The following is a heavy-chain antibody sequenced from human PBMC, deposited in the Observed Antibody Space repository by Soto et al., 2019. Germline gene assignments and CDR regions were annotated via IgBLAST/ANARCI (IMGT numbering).Heavy chain of an antibody. V-gene: IGHV3-33*01. D-gene: IGHD1-1*01. CDR3: ARDNSNWNDGGLDY. J-gene: IGHJ4*02. CDR2: IWYDGSNK. Sequence: GGSLRLSCAASGFTFSSYGMHWVRQAPGKGLEWVAVIWYDGSNKYYADSVKGRFTISRDNSKNTLYLQMNSLRAEDTAVYYCARDNSNWNDGGLDYWGQGTLVTVSS. CDR1: GFTFSSYG.